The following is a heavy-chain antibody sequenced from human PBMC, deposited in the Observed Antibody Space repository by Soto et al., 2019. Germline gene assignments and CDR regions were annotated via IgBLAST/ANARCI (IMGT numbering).Heavy chain of an antibody. CDR2: INHSGST. CDR3: ARFVRIAAPPGGYYGMDV. Sequence: SETLSLTCAVYGGSFSGYYWSWIRQPPGKGLEWIGEINHSGSTNYNPSLKSRVTISVDTSKNQFSLKLSSVTAADTAVYYCARFVRIAAPPGGYYGMDVWGQGTTVTVSS. V-gene: IGHV4-34*01. J-gene: IGHJ6*02. D-gene: IGHD6-6*01. CDR1: GGSFSGYY.